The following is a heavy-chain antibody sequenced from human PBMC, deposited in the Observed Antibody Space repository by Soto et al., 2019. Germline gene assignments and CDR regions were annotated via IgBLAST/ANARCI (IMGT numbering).Heavy chain of an antibody. CDR1: GYTFTSYG. V-gene: IGHV1-18*04. CDR2: ISAYNGNT. CDR3: AREKGVVRDIFYYYYGMDV. J-gene: IGHJ6*02. D-gene: IGHD2-2*01. Sequence: LVKVSCKASGYTFTSYGISWVRQAPGQGLEWMGWISAYNGNTNYAQKLQGRVTMTTDTSTSTAYMELRSLRSDDTAVYYCAREKGVVRDIFYYYYGMDVWRQGTTVTVSS.